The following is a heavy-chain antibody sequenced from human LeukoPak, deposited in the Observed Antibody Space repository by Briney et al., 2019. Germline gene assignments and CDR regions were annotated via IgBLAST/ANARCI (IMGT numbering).Heavy chain of an antibody. J-gene: IGHJ2*01. V-gene: IGHV3-30*07. CDR1: GFTFSSYA. CDR2: ISYDGSNK. D-gene: IGHD2-21*02. Sequence: GGSLRVSCAASGFTFSSYAMHWVRQAPGKGLEWVAVISYDGSNKYYADSVKGLFNISRHNSKNTLYLQMNSLRAEDTAVYYCAKGKGPTANWYFDVWGRGTLVTDSS. CDR3: AKGKGPTANWYFDV.